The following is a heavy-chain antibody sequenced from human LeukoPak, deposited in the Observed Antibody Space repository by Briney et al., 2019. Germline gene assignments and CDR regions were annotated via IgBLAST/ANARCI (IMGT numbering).Heavy chain of an antibody. J-gene: IGHJ4*02. D-gene: IGHD6-13*01. CDR1: GDSISSNTYH. Sequence: SETLSLTCTVSGDSISSNTYHWGWIRQPPGKGLEWIGSIYYRGNTYSNPSLKSRVAISVDTSKNQFSLKLTSVTAADTAVYYCARHLGSAAGRDYWGQGTLVTVSS. V-gene: IGHV4-39*01. CDR2: IYYRGNT. CDR3: ARHLGSAAGRDY.